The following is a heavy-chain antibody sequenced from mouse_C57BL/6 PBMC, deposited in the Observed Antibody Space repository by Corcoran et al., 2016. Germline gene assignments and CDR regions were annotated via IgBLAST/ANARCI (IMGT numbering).Heavy chain of an antibody. CDR3: ASYSNLDY. CDR2: ISYDGSN. Sequence: DVQLQESGPGLVKPSQSLSLTCSVTGYSITSGYYWNWIRQFPGNKLEWMGYISYDGSNNYNPSLKNRISITRDTSKNQFFLTLNSVTTEDTATYYCASYSNLDYWGQGTTLTVSS. J-gene: IGHJ2*01. V-gene: IGHV3-6*01. CDR1: GYSITSGYY. D-gene: IGHD2-5*01.